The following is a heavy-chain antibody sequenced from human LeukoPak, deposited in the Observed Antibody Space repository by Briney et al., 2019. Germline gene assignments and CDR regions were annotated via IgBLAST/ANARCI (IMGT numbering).Heavy chain of an antibody. Sequence: PSETLSLTCTVSGGSISIGGYYWSWIRQHPGKGLEWIGYIYYSGSTYYNPSLKSRVTISVDTSKNQFSLKLSSVTAADTAVYYCARGREYCSSTSCYFFAFDIWGQGTMVTVSS. CDR2: IYYSGST. D-gene: IGHD2-2*01. J-gene: IGHJ3*02. CDR1: GGSISIGGYY. V-gene: IGHV4-31*03. CDR3: ARGREYCSSTSCYFFAFDI.